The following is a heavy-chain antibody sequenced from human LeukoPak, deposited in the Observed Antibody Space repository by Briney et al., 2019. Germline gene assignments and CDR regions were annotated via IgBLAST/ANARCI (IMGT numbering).Heavy chain of an antibody. CDR2: ISTRDNTI. CDR3: ARGARWAYYFDY. CDR1: GFTFSSYA. D-gene: IGHD4-23*01. V-gene: IGHV3-48*04. J-gene: IGHJ4*02. Sequence: PGGSLRLSCAASGFTFSSYAINWVRQTPGKGLEWLSYISTRDNTIQYADSVKGRFTISRDNANNSVFLQMNNLRAEDSAIYYCARGARWAYYFDYWGQGSLVTVSS.